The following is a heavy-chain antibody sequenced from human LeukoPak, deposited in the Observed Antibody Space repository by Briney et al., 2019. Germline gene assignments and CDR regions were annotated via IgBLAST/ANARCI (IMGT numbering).Heavy chain of an antibody. CDR2: IKQDGSEK. D-gene: IGHD3-22*01. V-gene: IGHV3-7*01. CDR1: GFTFSTYW. J-gene: IGHJ4*02. Sequence: GGSLRLSCVASGFTFSTYWMSWVRQAPGKGLEWVANIKQDGSEKYYVDSVKGRFTISRDNAKNSLYLQMNSLRAEDTAVYYCAREMGITMIVVVITQRAFDYWGQGTLVTVSS. CDR3: AREMGITMIVVVITQRAFDY.